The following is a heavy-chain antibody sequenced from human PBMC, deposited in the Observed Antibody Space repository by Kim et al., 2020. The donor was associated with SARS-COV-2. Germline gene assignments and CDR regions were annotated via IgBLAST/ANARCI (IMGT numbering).Heavy chain of an antibody. Sequence: SETLSLTCAVYGGSFSGYYWSWIRQPPGKGLEWIGEINHSGSTNYNPSLKSRVTISVDTSKNQFSLKLSSVTAADTAVYYCSRGRGIAAAGTLLYYYYYGMDVWDQGTTVTVSS. CDR3: SRGRGIAAAGTLLYYYYYGMDV. CDR2: INHSGST. D-gene: IGHD6-13*01. CDR1: GGSFSGYY. V-gene: IGHV4-34*01. J-gene: IGHJ6*02.